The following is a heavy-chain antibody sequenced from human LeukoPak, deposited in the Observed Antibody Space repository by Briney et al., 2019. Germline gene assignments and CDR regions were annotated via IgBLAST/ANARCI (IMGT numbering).Heavy chain of an antibody. V-gene: IGHV1-2*04. J-gene: IGHJ5*02. Sequence: ASVNVSCKASGYTFTGYYMHWVRQAPGQGLEWMGWINPNSGGTNYAQKFQGWVTMTRDTSISTAYMELSRLKSDDTAVYYCARSIFPHPYYDILTDDSDFDWFDPWGQGTLVTVSS. CDR3: ARSIFPHPYYDILTDDSDFDWFDP. D-gene: IGHD3-9*01. CDR1: GYTFTGYY. CDR2: INPNSGGT.